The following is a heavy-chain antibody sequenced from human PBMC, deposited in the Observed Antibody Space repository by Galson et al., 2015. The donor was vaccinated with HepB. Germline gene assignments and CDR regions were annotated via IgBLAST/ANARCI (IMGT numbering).Heavy chain of an antibody. CDR2: IYPGDSDT. J-gene: IGHJ4*02. V-gene: IGHV5-51*01. D-gene: IGHD6-19*01. Sequence: SGAEVKKPGESLQISCKGSGYSFTSYWIGWVRQMPGKGREWMGIIYPGDSDTRYSPSFQGQVTIPADKSISTAYLQWSSLTATDTAMYYCARHSGSGWYYFDYWGQGTLVTVSA. CDR1: GYSFTSYW. CDR3: ARHSGSGWYYFDY.